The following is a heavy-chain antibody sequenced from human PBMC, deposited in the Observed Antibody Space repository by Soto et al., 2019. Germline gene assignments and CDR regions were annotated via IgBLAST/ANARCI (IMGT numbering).Heavy chain of an antibody. J-gene: IGHJ4*02. CDR3: ATTISATGGYYFDY. D-gene: IGHD6-13*01. V-gene: IGHV3-64*01. CDR1: GCTFSSYA. CDR2: ISSNGGST. Sequence: GGSLRLSCAASGCTFSSYAMHWVRQAPGKGLEYVSTISSNGGSTYYANSVKGRFTISRDNSKNTLYLQMGSLRADDMAVYYCATTISATGGYYFDYWGQGTLVTVSS.